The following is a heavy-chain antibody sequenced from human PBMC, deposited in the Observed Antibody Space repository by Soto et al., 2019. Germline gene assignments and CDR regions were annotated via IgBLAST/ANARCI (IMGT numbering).Heavy chain of an antibody. V-gene: IGHV3-15*07. J-gene: IGHJ6*02. Sequence: PGGSLRLSCAASGLNFPDAWMNWVRQAPGKGLEWVGRIKSKTDGATTDYAAPVKGRFTISRDDSKNTLYLQMNSLKTEDTAVYYCTTVGKYYYYYGMDVWGQGTTVTVSS. CDR3: TTVGKYYYYYGMDV. CDR2: IKSKTDGATT. CDR1: GLNFPDAW.